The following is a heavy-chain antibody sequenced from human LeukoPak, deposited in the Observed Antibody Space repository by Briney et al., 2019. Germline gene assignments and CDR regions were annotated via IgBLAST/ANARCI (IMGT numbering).Heavy chain of an antibody. CDR3: ARDREPCGGDCLFDY. CDR2: ISAYNGNT. J-gene: IGHJ4*02. CDR1: GYTFTSYG. D-gene: IGHD2-21*02. V-gene: IGHV1-18*01. Sequence: ASVKVSCKASGYTFTSYGISWVRQAPGQGLEWMGWISAYNGNTNYAQKLQGRVTMTTDTSTSTAYMELRSLRSDDTAVYYCARDREPCGGDCLFDYWGQGTLVTVSS.